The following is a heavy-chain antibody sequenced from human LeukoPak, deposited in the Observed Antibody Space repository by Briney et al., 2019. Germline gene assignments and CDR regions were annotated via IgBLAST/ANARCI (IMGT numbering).Heavy chain of an antibody. CDR3: SRGSGWLSVY. Sequence: PGRSLRLSCTASGFTFGLFLMSWFRQAPGKGLEWIGFISGGTTEYAASVKGRFTISRDDSTSIAYLQMNSLTTEDTAVYYCSRGSGWLSVYWGQGTLVTVSS. CDR1: GFTFGLFL. D-gene: IGHD6-19*01. CDR2: ISGGTT. V-gene: IGHV3-49*03. J-gene: IGHJ4*02.